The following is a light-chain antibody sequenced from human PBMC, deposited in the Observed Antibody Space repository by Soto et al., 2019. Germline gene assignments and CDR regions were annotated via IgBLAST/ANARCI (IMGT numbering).Light chain of an antibody. Sequence: DVVMTQSPLSLPVTLGQPASISCRSSLSLLYSDGNTYLSGFQQRPGLSTRRLIYKVSKLDSGVAEIFSGSGSVTYFTLKISRVEAEDVGVYYSMQGVHWPPYTFGQGTKREI. CDR2: KVS. CDR3: MQGVHWPPYT. V-gene: IGKV2-30*01. J-gene: IGKJ2*01. CDR1: LSLLYSDGNTY.